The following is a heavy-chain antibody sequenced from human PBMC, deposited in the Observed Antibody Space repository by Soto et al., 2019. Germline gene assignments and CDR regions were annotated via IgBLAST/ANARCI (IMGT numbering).Heavy chain of an antibody. V-gene: IGHV4-31*03. Sequence: SETLSLTCTVSGGSISSGGYYWSWIRQHPGKGLEWIGYIYYSGSTYYNPSLKSRVTISVDTSKNQFSLKLSSVTAADTAVYYCAGARQYYYDSSGFNRRGMDVWGQGTMVTVSS. CDR3: AGARQYYYDSSGFNRRGMDV. D-gene: IGHD3-22*01. CDR2: IYYSGST. J-gene: IGHJ6*02. CDR1: GGSISSGGYY.